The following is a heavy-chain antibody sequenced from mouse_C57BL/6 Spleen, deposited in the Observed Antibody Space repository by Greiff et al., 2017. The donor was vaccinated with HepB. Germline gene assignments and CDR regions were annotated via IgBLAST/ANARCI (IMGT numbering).Heavy chain of an antibody. J-gene: IGHJ4*01. CDR2: INPNNGGT. V-gene: IGHV1-18*01. CDR1: GYTFTDYN. CDR3: ARGGAMDY. Sequence: EVQLQQSGPELVKPGASVKIPCKASGYTFTDYNMDWVKQSHGKSLEWIGDINPNNGGTIYNQKFKGKATWTVDKSSSTAYMELRSLTSEDTAVYYCARGGAMDYWGQGTSVTVSS.